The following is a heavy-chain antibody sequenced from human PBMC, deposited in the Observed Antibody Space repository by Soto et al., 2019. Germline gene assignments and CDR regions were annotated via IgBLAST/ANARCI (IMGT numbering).Heavy chain of an antibody. CDR2: MNPNSGNT. CDR3: ARSVQTRGLDYYYYMDV. J-gene: IGHJ6*03. V-gene: IGHV1-8*01. Sequence: VASVKVSCKASGYTFTSYDINWVRQATGQGLEWMGWMNPNSGNTGYAQKFQGRVTITADKSTSTAYMELSSLRSEDTAVYYCARSVQTRGLDYYYYMDVWGKGTTVTVSS. CDR1: GYTFTSYD. D-gene: IGHD1-1*01.